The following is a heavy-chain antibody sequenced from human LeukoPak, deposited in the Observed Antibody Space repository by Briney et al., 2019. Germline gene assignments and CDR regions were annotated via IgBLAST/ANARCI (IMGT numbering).Heavy chain of an antibody. J-gene: IGHJ4*02. Sequence: SGESLRLSCAASGFTFSSYAMHWVRQAPGKGLEWVAVISYDGSNKYYADSVKGRFTISRDNSKNTLYLQMNSLRAEDMAVYYCARDIGPSIVVVPAAIGYWGQGTLVTVSS. D-gene: IGHD2-2*01. CDR3: ARDIGPSIVVVPAAIGY. CDR1: GFTFSSYA. V-gene: IGHV3-30-3*01. CDR2: ISYDGSNK.